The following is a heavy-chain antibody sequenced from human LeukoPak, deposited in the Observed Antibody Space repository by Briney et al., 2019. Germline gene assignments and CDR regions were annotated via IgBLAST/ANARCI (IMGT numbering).Heavy chain of an antibody. V-gene: IGHV4-59*12. CDR1: GGSISSYY. CDR2: IYYSGST. Sequence: SETLSLTCTVSGGSISSYYWSWIRQPPGKGLEWIGYIYYSGSTNYNPSLKSRVTISVDTSKNQFSLKLSSVTAADTAVYYCARRNYWGQGTLVTVSS. CDR3: ARRNY. J-gene: IGHJ4*02.